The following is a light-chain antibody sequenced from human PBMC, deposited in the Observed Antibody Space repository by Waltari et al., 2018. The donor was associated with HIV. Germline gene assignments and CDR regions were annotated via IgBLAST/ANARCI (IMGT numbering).Light chain of an antibody. CDR2: EVT. V-gene: IGLV2-14*01. J-gene: IGLJ1*01. CDR1: SSDVGAYKY. CDR3: SSYTSISTYV. Sequence: QSALTQPTSVSGSPGQSITISSPGTSSDVGAYKYVSWYQQHPGKAPILMIYEVTYPPAVVSTRFSGSKSGNTAFLTISGLQAEDEADYYCSSYTSISTYVFGTGTKVTVL.